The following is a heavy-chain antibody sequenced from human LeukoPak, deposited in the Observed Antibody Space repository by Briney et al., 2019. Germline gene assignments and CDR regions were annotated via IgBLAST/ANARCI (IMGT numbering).Heavy chain of an antibody. V-gene: IGHV3-9*01. J-gene: IGHJ4*02. D-gene: IGHD3-22*01. Sequence: GRSLRLSCAASGFTFDDYAMHWVRQAPGKGLEWVSGIGWNSGSIGYADSVKGRFTISRDNAKNSLYLQMNSLRAEDTALYYCAKTVDYYDSSGYYSFDYWGQGTLVTVSS. CDR3: AKTVDYYDSSGYYSFDY. CDR2: IGWNSGSI. CDR1: GFTFDDYA.